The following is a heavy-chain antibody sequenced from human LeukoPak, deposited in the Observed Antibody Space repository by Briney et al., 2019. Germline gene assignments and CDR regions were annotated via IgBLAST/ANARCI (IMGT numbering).Heavy chain of an antibody. CDR2: IYHSGST. Sequence: RASETLSLTCTVSGYSISSGYYWGWIRQPPGKGLEWIGSIYHSGSTYYNPSLKSRVTISVDTSKNQFSLKLSSVTAADTAVYYCARERRDFLSGYYWDWFDPWGQGTLVTVSS. CDR1: GYSISSGYY. D-gene: IGHD3-3*01. V-gene: IGHV4-38-2*02. CDR3: ARERRDFLSGYYWDWFDP. J-gene: IGHJ5*02.